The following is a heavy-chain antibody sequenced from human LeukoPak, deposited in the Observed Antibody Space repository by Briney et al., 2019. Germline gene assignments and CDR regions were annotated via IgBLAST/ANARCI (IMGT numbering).Heavy chain of an antibody. Sequence: SETLSLICTVSGASIRSYYWSWIRQPAGRGLEWIGRISSSGSTNYNPSLKSRVTMSVDTSKSQFSLNLSSVTAADTAVYYCARGGSNFDFWGQGTLVTAPS. V-gene: IGHV4-4*07. CDR2: ISSSGST. J-gene: IGHJ4*02. CDR1: GASIRSYY. CDR3: ARGGSNFDF.